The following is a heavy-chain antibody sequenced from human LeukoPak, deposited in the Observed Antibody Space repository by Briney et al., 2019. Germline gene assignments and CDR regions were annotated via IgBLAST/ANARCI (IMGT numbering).Heavy chain of an antibody. CDR1: GFTFGHYG. D-gene: IGHD2-15*01. V-gene: IGHV3-30*03. J-gene: IGHJ4*02. CDR3: ARQHCSGGDCYFFD. Sequence: GGSLRLSCAASGFTFGHYGMHWVRQAPGKGLEWVSLISYDGSNDYYADSVKGLFTVSRDNSKNTLYLQMNSLRAEDTAVYYCARQHCSGGDCYFFDWGQGTLVTVSS. CDR2: ISYDGSND.